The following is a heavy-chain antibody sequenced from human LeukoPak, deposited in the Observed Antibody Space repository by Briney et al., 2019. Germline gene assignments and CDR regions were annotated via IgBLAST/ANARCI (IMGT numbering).Heavy chain of an antibody. CDR3: ARAVQLERRRLYYFDY. CDR1: GYTFTSYD. Sequence: ASVKVSCKASGYTFTSYDINWVRQATGQGLEWMGWMNPNSGNTGYAQKFQGRVTMTGNTSISTAYMELSSLRSEDTAVYYCARAVQLERRRLYYFDYWGQGTLVTVSS. J-gene: IGHJ4*02. D-gene: IGHD1-1*01. V-gene: IGHV1-8*01. CDR2: MNPNSGNT.